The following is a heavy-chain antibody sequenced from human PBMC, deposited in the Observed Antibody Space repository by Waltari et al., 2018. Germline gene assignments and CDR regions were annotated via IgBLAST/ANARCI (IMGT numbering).Heavy chain of an antibody. CDR2: INQSGSS. Sequence: QVQLQQWGAGLLKPSETLSLTCAVYGGSFSGYYWSWIRQPPGKGLEWIGEINQSGSSNCNPTLKSRVTISVDTSKNQFSRKLSSVTAADTAVYYCARGISLDYWGQGTLVTVSS. J-gene: IGHJ4*02. CDR1: GGSFSGYY. V-gene: IGHV4-34*01. CDR3: ARGISLDY.